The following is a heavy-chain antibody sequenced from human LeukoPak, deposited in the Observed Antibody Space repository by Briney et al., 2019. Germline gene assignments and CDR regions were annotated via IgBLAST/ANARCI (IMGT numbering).Heavy chain of an antibody. J-gene: IGHJ6*02. CDR2: IKQDGSEK. D-gene: IGHD4-23*01. CDR1: GFTFSSYW. CDR3: ARSYGGNPFHYGMDV. V-gene: IGHV3-7*01. Sequence: GGSLRLSCAASGFTFSSYWMSWVRQAPGKGLEWVANIKQDGSEKYYVDSVKGRFTISGDNAKNSLYLQMNSLRAEDTAVYYCARSYGGNPFHYGMDVWGQGTTVTVSS.